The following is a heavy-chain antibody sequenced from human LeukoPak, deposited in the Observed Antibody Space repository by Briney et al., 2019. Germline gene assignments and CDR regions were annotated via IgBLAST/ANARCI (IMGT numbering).Heavy chain of an antibody. CDR2: ISHSGST. CDR3: AKGARTYYYDSSDSVNWFDP. D-gene: IGHD3-22*01. CDR1: GGSFSNYY. J-gene: IGHJ5*02. V-gene: IGHV4-34*01. Sequence: TSETLSLTCAIYGGSFSNYYWSWIRQPPGKGLEWIGEISHSGSTNYNPSLKSRVTISVDTSKNQFSLRLSSVTAADTAVYYCAKGARTYYYDSSDSVNWFDPWGQGTLVTVSS.